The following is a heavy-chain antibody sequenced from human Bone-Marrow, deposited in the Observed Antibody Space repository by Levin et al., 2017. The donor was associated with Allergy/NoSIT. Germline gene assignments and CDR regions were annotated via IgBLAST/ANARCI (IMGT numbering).Heavy chain of an antibody. J-gene: IGHJ5*02. CDR1: GGSISSGSYY. D-gene: IGHD6-13*01. Sequence: LRLSCTVSGGSISSGSYYWSWIRQPAGKGLEWIGRIYTSGSTNYNPSLKSRVTISVDTSKNQFSLKLSSVTAADTAVYYCAREVSAAGPLGFDPWGQGTLVTVSS. CDR2: IYTSGST. CDR3: AREVSAAGPLGFDP. V-gene: IGHV4-61*02.